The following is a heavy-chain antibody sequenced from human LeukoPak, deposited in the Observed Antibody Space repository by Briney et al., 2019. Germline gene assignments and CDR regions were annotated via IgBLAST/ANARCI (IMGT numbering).Heavy chain of an antibody. CDR1: GGSNSSSSCY. D-gene: IGHD1-1*01. CDR2: INHSGST. Sequence: SETLSLTCTVSGGSNSSSSCYWGWIRQPPGKGLEWIGEINHSGSTNYNPSLKSRVTISVDTSKNQFSLKLSSVTAADTAVYYCARHPLGQLTNYWGQGTLVTVSS. J-gene: IGHJ4*02. V-gene: IGHV4-39*01. CDR3: ARHPLGQLTNY.